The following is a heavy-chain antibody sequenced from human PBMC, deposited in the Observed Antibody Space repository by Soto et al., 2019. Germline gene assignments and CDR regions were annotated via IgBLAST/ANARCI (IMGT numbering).Heavy chain of an antibody. D-gene: IGHD6-19*01. CDR3: ARRAVAGATTPYYYGMDV. CDR1: GYTFTSYG. V-gene: IGHV1-18*01. CDR2: ISAYNSNT. J-gene: IGHJ6*02. Sequence: GASVKVSCKASGYTFTSYGISWVRQAPGQGLEWMGWISAYNSNTNYAQKLQGRVTMTTDTSTSTAYMELSSLRSEDTAVYYCARRAVAGATTPYYYGMDVWGQGTTVTVSS.